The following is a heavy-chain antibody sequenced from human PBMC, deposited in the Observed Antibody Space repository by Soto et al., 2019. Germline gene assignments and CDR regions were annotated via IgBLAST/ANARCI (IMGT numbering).Heavy chain of an antibody. V-gene: IGHV1-69*12. CDR3: AGDKDRQQLGGNYYYIMDV. CDR1: GGSFRTNA. Sequence: QVQLVQSGAEVKKPGSSVKISCKASGGSFRTNAFSWVRQAPGQGLEWMGGIIPIFPTPDYAQKFQGRVTITADESTATTYMGLSSLRAEDTATYYCAGDKDRQQLGGNYYYIMDVWGQGTTVTVSS. D-gene: IGHD3-3*02. CDR2: IIPIFPTP. J-gene: IGHJ6*02.